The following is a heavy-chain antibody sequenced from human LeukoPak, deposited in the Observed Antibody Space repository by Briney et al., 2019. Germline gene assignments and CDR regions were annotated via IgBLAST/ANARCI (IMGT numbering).Heavy chain of an antibody. CDR1: GYTFTSYG. Sequence: PEASVKVSCKASGYTFTSYGISWVRQAPGQGLEWMGRIIPILGIANYAQKFQGRVTVTADKSTSTAYMELSSLRSEDTAVYYCARGEGPVKQWLAYYYYGMDVWGQGTTVTVSS. CDR2: IIPILGIA. J-gene: IGHJ6*02. V-gene: IGHV1-69*04. CDR3: ARGEGPVKQWLAYYYYGMDV. D-gene: IGHD6-19*01.